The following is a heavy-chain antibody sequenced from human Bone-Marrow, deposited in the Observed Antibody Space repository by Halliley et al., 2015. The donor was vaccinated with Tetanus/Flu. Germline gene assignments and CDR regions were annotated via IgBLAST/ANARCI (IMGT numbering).Heavy chain of an antibody. CDR2: IYYGGST. D-gene: IGHD2-8*01. J-gene: IGHJ6*02. Sequence: TLSLTCTVSGGSISSRSYYWGCIRQPPGKGLEWMGSIYYGGSTYYNPSLKSRVTISVDTSKNQFSLKLSSATAADTAVYYCASGPRRYCCKGVCSTGHYGMDVWGQGTTVTVSS. V-gene: IGHV4-39*01. CDR1: GGSISSRSYY. CDR3: ASGPRRYCCKGVCSTGHYGMDV.